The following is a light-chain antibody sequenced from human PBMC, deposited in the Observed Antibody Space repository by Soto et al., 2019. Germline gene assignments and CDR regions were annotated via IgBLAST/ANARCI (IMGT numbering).Light chain of an antibody. J-gene: IGLJ1*01. Sequence: QSVLTQPPSASGTPGHRVTISCSGSSSNIGSNYVYWYQQLPGTAPKLLIYRNNQRPSGVPDRFSGSKSGTSASLAISGLRSEDEADYYCAAWDDSLSGPVFGTGTKVTVL. CDR1: SSNIGSNY. CDR3: AAWDDSLSGPV. V-gene: IGLV1-47*01. CDR2: RNN.